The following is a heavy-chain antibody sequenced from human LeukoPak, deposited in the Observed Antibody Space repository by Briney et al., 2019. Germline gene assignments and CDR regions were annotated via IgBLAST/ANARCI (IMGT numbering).Heavy chain of an antibody. CDR2: IYHSGST. D-gene: IGHD3-16*01. CDR1: GGSISSGGYS. Sequence: PSETLSLTCAVSGGSISSGGYSWSWIRQPPGKGLEWIGYIYHSGSTNYNPSLKSRVTISVDTSKNQFSLKLSSVTAADTAVYYCAREGGFDYWGQGTLVTVSS. V-gene: IGHV4-30-2*01. J-gene: IGHJ4*02. CDR3: AREGGFDY.